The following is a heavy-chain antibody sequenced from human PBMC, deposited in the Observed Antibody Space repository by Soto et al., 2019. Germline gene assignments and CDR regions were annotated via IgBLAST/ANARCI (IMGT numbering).Heavy chain of an antibody. CDR3: AKSGVVSTLEYFDS. CDR2: ISGNGDGT. D-gene: IGHD3-22*01. J-gene: IGHJ4*02. CDR1: GFTFATYV. V-gene: IGHV3-23*01. Sequence: GGSLRLSCAASGFTFATYVMTWVRQAPGKGLEWVSAISGNGDGTYYAESVKGRFAISRDNPKNTLYLQMNTLRAEDTAVYFCAKSGVVSTLEYFDSWGQGILVTVSS.